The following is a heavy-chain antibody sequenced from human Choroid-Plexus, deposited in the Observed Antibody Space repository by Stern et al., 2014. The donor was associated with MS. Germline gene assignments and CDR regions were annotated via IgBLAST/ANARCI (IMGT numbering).Heavy chain of an antibody. D-gene: IGHD2/OR15-2a*01. J-gene: IGHJ5*02. CDR2: VSYDGSNK. Sequence: VQLEESGGGVVQPGRPLRLSCVASGFTLGSCAMHWVRQAPGKGLERVAGVSYDGSNKYYADSVKGRFTISRDNSQNTLYMQMSSLRPEDTAVYYCAKDRQYLTYFFDHWGQGSLVTVSS. CDR3: AKDRQYLTYFFDH. V-gene: IGHV3-30*18. CDR1: GFTLGSCA.